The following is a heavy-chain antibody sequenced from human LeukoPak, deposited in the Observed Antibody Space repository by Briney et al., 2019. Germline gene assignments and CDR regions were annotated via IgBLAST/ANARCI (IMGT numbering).Heavy chain of an antibody. J-gene: IGHJ3*02. Sequence: GGSLRLSCAASGFTFSSYWMSWVRQAPGKGLEWVANIKQDGSEEYYVDSVKGRFTIYRDNAKDSLYLQMNSLRAEDTAVYYCARNDYGDYVYAFDIRGQGTMVTVSS. D-gene: IGHD4-17*01. CDR1: GFTFSSYW. CDR2: IKQDGSEE. V-gene: IGHV3-7*01. CDR3: ARNDYGDYVYAFDI.